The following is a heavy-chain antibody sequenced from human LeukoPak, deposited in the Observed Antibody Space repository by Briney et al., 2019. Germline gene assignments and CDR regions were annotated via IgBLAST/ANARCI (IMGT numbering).Heavy chain of an antibody. Sequence: ASVKVSRKASGYTFTGYYMHWVRQAPGQGLEWMGWINPNSGGTNYAQKFQGRVTMTRDTSISTAYMELSRLRSDDTAVYYCARVGFEYGDNRWFDPWGQGTLVTVSS. D-gene: IGHD4-17*01. V-gene: IGHV1-2*02. CDR3: ARVGFEYGDNRWFDP. J-gene: IGHJ5*02. CDR1: GYTFTGYY. CDR2: INPNSGGT.